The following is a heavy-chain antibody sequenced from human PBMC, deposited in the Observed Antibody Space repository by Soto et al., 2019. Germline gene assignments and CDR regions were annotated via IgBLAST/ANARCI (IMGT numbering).Heavy chain of an antibody. V-gene: IGHV4-4*02. CDR3: ARVADCGGDCSLTLDY. CDR2: IYHSGST. D-gene: IGHD2-21*01. CDR1: SGSTSSSNW. Sequence: SETLSLTCAVSSGSTSSSNWWSWVRQPPGKGLEWIGEIYHSGSTNYNPSLKSRVTISVDKSKNQFSLKLSSVTAADTAVYYCARVADCGGDCSLTLDYWGQGTLVT. J-gene: IGHJ4*02.